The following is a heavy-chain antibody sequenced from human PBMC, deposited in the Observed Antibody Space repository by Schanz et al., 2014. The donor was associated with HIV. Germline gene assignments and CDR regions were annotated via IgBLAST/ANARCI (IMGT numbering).Heavy chain of an antibody. D-gene: IGHD5-18*01. CDR2: IWYDGSYK. CDR1: RFTFSNFA. Sequence: QVQLVESGGGVVQPGRSLRLSCAASRFTFSNFAMHWVRQAPGKGLEWAAVIWYDGSYKYYADSVKGRFTISRDNSKNTLYLQMNSLRAEDTAVYYCARGLPADYWGQGTLVTVSS. CDR3: ARGLPADY. J-gene: IGHJ4*02. V-gene: IGHV3-33*08.